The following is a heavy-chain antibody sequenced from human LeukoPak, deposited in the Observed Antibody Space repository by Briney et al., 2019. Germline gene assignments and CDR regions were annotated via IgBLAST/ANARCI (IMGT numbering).Heavy chain of an antibody. CDR2: IYYSGST. Sequence: SETLSLTCTVSGGSISSSSYYWGWIRQPPGKGLEWIGSIYYSGSTYYNPSLKSRVTISVDTSKNQFSLKLSSVTAADTAVYYCARQSSDYDILTGYPDYWGQGTLVTVSS. CDR3: ARQSSDYDILTGYPDY. CDR1: GGSISSSSYY. V-gene: IGHV4-39*01. D-gene: IGHD3-9*01. J-gene: IGHJ4*02.